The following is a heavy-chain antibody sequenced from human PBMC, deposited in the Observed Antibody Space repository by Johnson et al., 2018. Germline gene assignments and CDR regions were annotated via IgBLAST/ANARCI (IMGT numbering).Heavy chain of an antibody. D-gene: IGHD1-14*01. Sequence: QVQLVESGGGVVQPGRSLRLSCAASGFTFSSYGMHWVRQAPGKGLEWVAVISYDGSNKDYADSVKGRFTISRDNSKNTLYLQMNSLRAEDTAVYYCARSGLIHYGMDVWGQGTTVTVSS. CDR3: ARSGLIHYGMDV. CDR1: GFTFSSYG. CDR2: ISYDGSNK. J-gene: IGHJ6*02. V-gene: IGHV3-30*03.